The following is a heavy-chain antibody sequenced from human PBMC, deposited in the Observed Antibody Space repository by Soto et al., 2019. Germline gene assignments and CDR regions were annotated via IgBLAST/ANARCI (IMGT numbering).Heavy chain of an antibody. D-gene: IGHD3-10*01. Sequence: KASETLSLTCTVSGGSISSYYWSWIWQPPGKGLGWIGYIYYSGSTNYNPSLKSRVTISVDTSKNQFSLKLSSVTAADTAVYYCARGALQYYYGSGVVLDWFDPWGQGTLVTVSS. CDR3: ARGALQYYYGSGVVLDWFDP. J-gene: IGHJ5*02. V-gene: IGHV4-59*01. CDR2: IYYSGST. CDR1: GGSISSYY.